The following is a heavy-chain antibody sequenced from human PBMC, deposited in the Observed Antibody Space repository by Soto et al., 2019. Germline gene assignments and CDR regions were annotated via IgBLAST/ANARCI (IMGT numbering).Heavy chain of an antibody. Sequence: QVQLVQSGAEVKKPGSSVKVSCKASGGTFSSYAISWVRQAPGQGLEWMGGIIPIFGTANYAQKFQGRVTITADESTSTAYMERSSLRSEDTAVYYCARDRYCGGDCYEYYFDYWGQGTLVTVSS. CDR3: ARDRYCGGDCYEYYFDY. J-gene: IGHJ4*02. V-gene: IGHV1-69*01. CDR1: GGTFSSYA. CDR2: IIPIFGTA. D-gene: IGHD2-21*02.